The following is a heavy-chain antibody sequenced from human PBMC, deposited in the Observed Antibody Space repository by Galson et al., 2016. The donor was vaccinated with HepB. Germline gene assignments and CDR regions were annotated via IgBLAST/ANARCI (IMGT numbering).Heavy chain of an antibody. V-gene: IGHV4-31*03. CDR1: GGSIGSGYY. Sequence: TLSLTCTVSGGSIGSGYYWSWIRQHPGKGLEWIGQIYHSGDTHYNPSLKSRVTISVDTSKNQFSLRLSSVTAADTAVYYCARGYYYDTSGYDNWFDPWGQGTLVPVSS. J-gene: IGHJ5*02. CDR2: IYHSGDT. D-gene: IGHD3-22*01. CDR3: ARGYYYDTSGYDNWFDP.